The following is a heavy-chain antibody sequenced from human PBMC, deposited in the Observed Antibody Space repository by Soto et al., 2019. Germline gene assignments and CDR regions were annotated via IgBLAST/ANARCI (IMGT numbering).Heavy chain of an antibody. CDR3: ARVGKSDMSYYYDGMDV. J-gene: IGHJ6*01. Sequence: GASVKVSCKASGGTFSSYAISWVRQAPGQGLEWMGGIIPIFGTANYAQKFQGSVTITADESTSTAYMEQSSRRTEDTAVFYCARVGKSDMSYYYDGMDVWGQGTTVTGSS. V-gene: IGHV1-69*13. CDR2: IIPIFGTA. D-gene: IGHD3-9*01. CDR1: GGTFSSYA.